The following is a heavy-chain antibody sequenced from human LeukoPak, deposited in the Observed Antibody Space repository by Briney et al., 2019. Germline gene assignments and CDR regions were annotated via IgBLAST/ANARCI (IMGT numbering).Heavy chain of an antibody. CDR1: GFTFSRHS. CDR2: ISSSGTYI. Sequence: PGGSLRLSCAASGFTFSRHSMNWVRQAPGKGLEWVSSISSSGTYIYYADSVKGRFTISRDNAKNSLYLQMNSLRAEDTAVYYCARSLGYCSAGSCFPFAYCSPGTLVTVSS. V-gene: IGHV3-21*04. CDR3: ARSLGYCSAGSCFPFAY. D-gene: IGHD2-15*01. J-gene: IGHJ4*02.